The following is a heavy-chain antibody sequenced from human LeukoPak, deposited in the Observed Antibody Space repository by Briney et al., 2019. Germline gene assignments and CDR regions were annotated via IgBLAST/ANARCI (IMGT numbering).Heavy chain of an antibody. CDR3: ARDSQLVPSFDY. Sequence: GGSLRLSCAASGFTFDDYAMHWVRQAPGKGQEWVSGISWNSGSIGYADSVKGRFTISRDNAKNSLYLQMNSLRAEDTAVYYCARDSQLVPSFDYWGQGTLVTVSS. CDR2: ISWNSGSI. J-gene: IGHJ4*02. CDR1: GFTFDDYA. V-gene: IGHV3-9*01. D-gene: IGHD6-13*01.